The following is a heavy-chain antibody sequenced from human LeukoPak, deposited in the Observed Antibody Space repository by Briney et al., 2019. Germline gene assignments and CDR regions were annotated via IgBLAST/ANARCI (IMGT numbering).Heavy chain of an antibody. CDR1: GGSISSSSYY. CDR3: ARHPTFNCSSTSCYSFDY. D-gene: IGHD2-2*01. CDR2: IYYSGST. J-gene: IGHJ4*02. V-gene: IGHV4-39*01. Sequence: SETLSLTCTVSGGSISSSSYYWGWIRQPPGKGLEWIGSIYYSGSTYYNPSLKSRFTISVDTSKNQLSLKLSSVTAADTAVYYCARHPTFNCSSTSCYSFDYWDQGPLVTVSS.